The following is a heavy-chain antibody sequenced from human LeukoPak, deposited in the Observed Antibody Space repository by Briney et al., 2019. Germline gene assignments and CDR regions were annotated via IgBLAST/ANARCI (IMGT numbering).Heavy chain of an antibody. CDR3: AKEGGD. V-gene: IGHV3-9*01. J-gene: IGHJ4*02. CDR2: ISWNSGSI. CDR1: GFTFDDYA. D-gene: IGHD2-21*01. Sequence: PGGSLRLSCAASGFTFDDYAMHWVRQAPGKGLEWVSGISWNSGSIGYADSVKGRFTISRDNAKNSLYLQMNSLRAEDTALYYCAKEGGDLGQGTLVTVSS.